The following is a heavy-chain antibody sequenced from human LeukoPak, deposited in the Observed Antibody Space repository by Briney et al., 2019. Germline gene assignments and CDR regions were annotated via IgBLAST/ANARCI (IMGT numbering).Heavy chain of an antibody. D-gene: IGHD3-16*01. CDR1: GYSFTSYG. J-gene: IGHJ6*03. V-gene: IGHV1-18*01. Sequence: ASVKVSCKASGYSFTSYGISWVRQAPGQGLEWMGWISAYNGNSNYAQNLQDRVTMTTDTSTSTAYMELRSLRSDDTAVYYCARYVKETGYYYYYMDVWGKGTTVTISS. CDR2: ISAYNGNS. CDR3: ARYVKETGYYYYYMDV.